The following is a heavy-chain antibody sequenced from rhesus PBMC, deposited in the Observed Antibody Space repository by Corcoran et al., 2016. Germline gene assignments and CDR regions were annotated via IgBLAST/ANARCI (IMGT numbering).Heavy chain of an antibody. Sequence: QVQLQESGPGLVKPSETLSLTCAVSGYSIRRGYGWGWLRPRPGKVLEWIGQIYGGSGSTYYNPSLKSRVTVSKDTSKNQFSLKLSSVTAADTAVYYCARDFLPYFDYWGQGVLVTVSS. V-gene: IGHV4-127*01. CDR1: GYSIRRGYG. CDR3: ARDFLPYFDY. CDR2: IYGGSGST. J-gene: IGHJ4*01. D-gene: IGHD4-11*01.